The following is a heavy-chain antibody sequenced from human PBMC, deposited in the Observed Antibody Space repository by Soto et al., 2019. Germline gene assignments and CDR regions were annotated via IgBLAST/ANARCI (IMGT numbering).Heavy chain of an antibody. CDR3: ARGRGGVILVVVAATQATTDYMDV. V-gene: IGHV1-8*01. CDR1: GYTFTSHD. J-gene: IGHJ6*03. CDR2: MNPNSGNT. Sequence: ASVKVSCKASGYTFTSHDINWVRQATGQGREWMGWMNPNSGNTGYAQKSQGRVTMTRNTSISTAYMELSSLRSEDTAVYYCARGRGGVILVVVAATQATTDYMDVWGKGTTVTVSS. D-gene: IGHD2-15*01.